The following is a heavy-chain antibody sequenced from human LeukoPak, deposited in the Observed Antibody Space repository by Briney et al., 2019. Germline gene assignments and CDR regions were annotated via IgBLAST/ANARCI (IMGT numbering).Heavy chain of an antibody. J-gene: IGHJ4*02. CDR2: ITPDRNAA. Sequence: PGGSLRLSCVASGFNFSGHWMPWVRQVPGKGLMAVSRITPDRNAAAYADSVKGRFTISRDNAKNTLYLEMNSLTAEDTALYHCTRSGYSNGYDYWGQGTLVTVSS. CDR3: TRSGYSNGYDY. CDR1: GFNFSGHW. V-gene: IGHV3-74*03. D-gene: IGHD2-15*01.